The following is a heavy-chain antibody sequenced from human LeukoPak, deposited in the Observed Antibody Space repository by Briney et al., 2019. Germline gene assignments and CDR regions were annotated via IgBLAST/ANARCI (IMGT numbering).Heavy chain of an antibody. J-gene: IGHJ4*02. Sequence: GGSLRLSCAASGFPFSTYWMHWVRQAPGKGLVWVSRINPDGRSTTYADSVKGRFTISRDNSKNTLYLQMNSLRAEDTAVYYCAKDLRQQLVPLDYWGQGTLVTVSS. CDR2: INPDGRST. CDR3: AKDLRQQLVPLDY. V-gene: IGHV3-74*03. CDR1: GFPFSTYW. D-gene: IGHD6-13*01.